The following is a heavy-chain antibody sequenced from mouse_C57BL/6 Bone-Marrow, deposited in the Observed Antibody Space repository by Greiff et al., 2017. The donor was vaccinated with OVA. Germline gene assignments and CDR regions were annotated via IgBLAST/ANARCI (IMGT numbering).Heavy chain of an antibody. CDR3: AREGGYEPWFAY. J-gene: IGHJ3*01. V-gene: IGHV5-4*01. CDR1: GFTFSSYA. CDR2: ISDGGSYT. Sequence: EVKLVESGGGLVKPGGSLKLSCAASGFTFSSYAMSWVRQTPEKRLEWVATISDGGSYTYYPDNVKGRFTISRDNAKNNLYLQMSHLKSEDTAMYYCAREGGYEPWFAYWGQGTLVTVSA. D-gene: IGHD1-1*02.